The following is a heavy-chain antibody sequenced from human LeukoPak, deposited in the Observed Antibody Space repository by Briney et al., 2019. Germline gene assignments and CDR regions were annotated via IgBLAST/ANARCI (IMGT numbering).Heavy chain of an antibody. J-gene: IGHJ6*03. CDR2: VDHTGST. Sequence: PSETLSLTCTVSDDSITMYYWTWIRQPPGKGLEWIGYVDHTGSTKFNPSLNGRVSISKDTSNNFFSLRLRSVTAADTAVYFCARGRVSSSTWYSTYYYFFYMDFWGKGTTVTVSS. D-gene: IGHD4-11*01. V-gene: IGHV4-59*01. CDR1: DDSITMYY. CDR3: ARGRVSSSTWYSTYYYFFYMDF.